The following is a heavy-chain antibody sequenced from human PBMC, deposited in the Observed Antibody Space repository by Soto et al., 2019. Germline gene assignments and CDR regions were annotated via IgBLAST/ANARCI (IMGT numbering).Heavy chain of an antibody. D-gene: IGHD2-2*01. CDR3: ALIKDCSRTDCYFASFDP. J-gene: IGHJ5*02. CDR2: IFSNDGK. CDR1: GLSLSTGKLG. Sequence: AGPTLVNPTETLTLTCTVSGLSLSTGKLGVSWIRQPPGKALEWLAHIFSNDGKSYSTSLRSRVTISKDTSRSQVVLTMTNMDPLDSGTYYCALIKDCSRTDCYFASFDPWGQGTLVTVSS. V-gene: IGHV2-26*01.